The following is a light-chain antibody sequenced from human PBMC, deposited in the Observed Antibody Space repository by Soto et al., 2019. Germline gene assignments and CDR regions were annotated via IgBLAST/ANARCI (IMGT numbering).Light chain of an antibody. V-gene: IGKV3-11*01. J-gene: IGKJ1*01. CDR2: DAS. CDR1: QSVSTS. Sequence: IVLTQSPATLSLSPGERDALSCRASQSVSTSLAWYQHKPGQAPRLIIYDASKRAPGIPARFSGSGSGTDFTLTISSPEPEDFAVYYCQVRDVWPTFGQGTKVDIK. CDR3: QVRDVWPT.